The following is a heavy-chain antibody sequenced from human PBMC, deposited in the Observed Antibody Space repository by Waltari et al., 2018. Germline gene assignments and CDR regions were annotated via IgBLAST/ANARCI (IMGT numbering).Heavy chain of an antibody. J-gene: IGHJ5*02. CDR3: AKDRAYSSSSLWFDP. CDR1: GFTFDDYA. CDR2: ISWNSGRI. D-gene: IGHD6-6*01. V-gene: IGHV3-9*01. Sequence: EVQLVESGGDLVQPGRSLRLSCAASGFTFDDYALHWVRQAPGRGLGWVSGISWNSGRIGYADSVKGRFTISRDSAKNSLYLQMNSLRAEDTALYYCAKDRAYSSSSLWFDPWGQGTLVTVSS.